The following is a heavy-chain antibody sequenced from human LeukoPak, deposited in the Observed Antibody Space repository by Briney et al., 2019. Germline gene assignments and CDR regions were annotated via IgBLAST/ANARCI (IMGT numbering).Heavy chain of an antibody. D-gene: IGHD3-9*01. J-gene: IGHJ4*02. Sequence: TGGSLRLSCVASGFIFDDYAMSWVRQAPGKGLEWVSGLGYSGTNAYYADSVKGRFTISRDNSHNTLYLQMTSLRAEDTAIYYCAKVTTGYYYYFDSWGQGTLVTVSS. V-gene: IGHV3-23*01. CDR3: AKVTTGYYYYFDS. CDR1: GFIFDDYA. CDR2: LGYSGTNA.